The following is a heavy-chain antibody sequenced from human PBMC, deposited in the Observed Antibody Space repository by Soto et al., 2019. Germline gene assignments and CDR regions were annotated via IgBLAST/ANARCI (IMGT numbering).Heavy chain of an antibody. CDR1: GGSISSYY. J-gene: IGHJ3*02. Sequence: SETLSLTCTVSGGSISSYYWIWIRQPPGKGLEWIGYIYYSGSTNYNPSLKSRVTISVDTSKNQFSLKLSSVTAADTAVYYCARRYYDILTGYYPDAFDIWGQGTMVTVSS. D-gene: IGHD3-9*01. CDR3: ARRYYDILTGYYPDAFDI. CDR2: IYYSGST. V-gene: IGHV4-59*01.